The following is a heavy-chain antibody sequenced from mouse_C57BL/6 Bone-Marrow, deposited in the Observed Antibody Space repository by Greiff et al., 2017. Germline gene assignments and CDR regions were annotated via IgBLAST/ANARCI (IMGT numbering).Heavy chain of an antibody. J-gene: IGHJ3*01. V-gene: IGHV7-3*01. CDR1: GFTFTDYY. D-gene: IGHD2-4*01. CDR2: IRNKANGYTA. Sequence: EVKLVESGGGLVQPGGSLSLSCAASGFTFTDYYMSWVRQPPGKALEWLGFIRNKANGYTAEYSASVKGRFTISRDNSQSILYLQMHALRAEDSATYYCARYSGLGGWFAYWGQGTLVTVSA. CDR3: ARYSGLGGWFAY.